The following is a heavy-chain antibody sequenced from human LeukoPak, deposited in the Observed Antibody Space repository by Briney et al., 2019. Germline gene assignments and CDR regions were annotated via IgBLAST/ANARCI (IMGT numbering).Heavy chain of an antibody. V-gene: IGHV4-30-2*01. CDR1: GGSISSGGYY. Sequence: SETLSLTCTVSGGSISSGGYYWSWIRQPPGKGLEWIGYIYHSGSTYYNPSLKSRVTISVDRSKNQFSLKLSSVTAADTAVYYCARVVFLRGSWPDYWGQGTLVTVSS. CDR2: IYHSGST. CDR3: ARVVFLRGSWPDY. J-gene: IGHJ4*02. D-gene: IGHD6-13*01.